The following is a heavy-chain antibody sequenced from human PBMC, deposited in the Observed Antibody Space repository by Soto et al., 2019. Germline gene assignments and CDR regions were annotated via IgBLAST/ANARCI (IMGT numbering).Heavy chain of an antibody. Sequence: GGSLRLSCAASGFTFSSYSMNWVRQAPGKGLEWVSSISSSSSYIYYADSVKGRFTISRDNAKNSLYLQMNSLRAEDTAVYYCARDRERGYSGYAYYYYGMDVWGQGTTVTVSS. V-gene: IGHV3-21*01. J-gene: IGHJ6*02. D-gene: IGHD5-12*01. CDR2: ISSSSSYI. CDR3: ARDRERGYSGYAYYYYGMDV. CDR1: GFTFSSYS.